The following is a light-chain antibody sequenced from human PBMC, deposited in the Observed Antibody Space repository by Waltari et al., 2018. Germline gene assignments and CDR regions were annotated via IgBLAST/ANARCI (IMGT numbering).Light chain of an antibody. CDR2: WGS. CDR3: QQFYTIPPT. Sequence: DIVMTQSPDSLAVSLGERATINCKASQNVSYSSDRRRCIAWYQQKSGQSPKLLIYWGSVRDSVVPDRFSGSGSGADFSLTISGLQAEDVAVYYCQQFYTIPPTFGPGTRVDLK. V-gene: IGKV4-1*01. CDR1: QNVSYSSDRRRC. J-gene: IGKJ1*01.